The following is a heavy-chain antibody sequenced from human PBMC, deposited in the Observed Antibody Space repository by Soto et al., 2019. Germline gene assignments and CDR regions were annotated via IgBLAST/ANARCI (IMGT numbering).Heavy chain of an antibody. CDR2: IWYDGSNK. Sequence: PGGSVRLACAASGLTFSSQRLHWARQAPGKGLEWVAVIWYDGSNKYYADSVKGRFTISRDNSKDTLYLQMNSLRAEDTAVYYCAMVYQEAVWGQGTTVTVSS. J-gene: IGHJ6*02. CDR1: GLTFSSQR. D-gene: IGHD2-2*01. CDR3: AMVYQEAV. V-gene: IGHV3-33*08.